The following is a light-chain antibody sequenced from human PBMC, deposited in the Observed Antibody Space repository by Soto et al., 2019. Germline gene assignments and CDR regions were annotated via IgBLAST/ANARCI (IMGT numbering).Light chain of an antibody. CDR1: SSNIGSNYD. Sequence: QSVLTQPPSVSGAPGQRVTTSCTGSSSNIGSNYDVHWYKHLPGTAPKLLIYGNSNRPSGVPDRFSGSKSGTSASLAITGLQAEDEADYYCQSFDSSLSGYVFGTGTKVTVL. V-gene: IGLV1-40*01. J-gene: IGLJ1*01. CDR2: GNS. CDR3: QSFDSSLSGYV.